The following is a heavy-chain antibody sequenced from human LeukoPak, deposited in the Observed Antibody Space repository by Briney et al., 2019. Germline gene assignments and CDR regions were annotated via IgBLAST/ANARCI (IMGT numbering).Heavy chain of an antibody. D-gene: IGHD3-3*01. CDR1: GYTFTGYY. V-gene: IGHV1-2*06. Sequence: ASVKVSCKASGYTFTGYYMHWVRQAPGQGLEWMGRINPNSGGTNYAQKFQGRVTMTRDTSISTAYMELSRLRSDDTAVYYCARRRDLYDFWSGYPGRGFDYWGQGTLVTVSS. CDR2: INPNSGGT. CDR3: ARRRDLYDFWSGYPGRGFDY. J-gene: IGHJ4*02.